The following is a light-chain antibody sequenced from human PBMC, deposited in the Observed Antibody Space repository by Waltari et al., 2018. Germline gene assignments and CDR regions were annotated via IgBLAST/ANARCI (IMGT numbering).Light chain of an antibody. V-gene: IGKV3-15*01. CDR2: GAS. CDR1: QSVSSN. J-gene: IGKJ2*01. CDR3: QQYNNWPYT. Sequence: EIVMTQSPATLSVSPGERATLSCRASQSVSSNLAHYQQKPGQAPRLLIYGASTRATGIPARFSGSGSGTEFTLTISSLQSEDFAVYYCQQYNNWPYTFGQGTKLEIK.